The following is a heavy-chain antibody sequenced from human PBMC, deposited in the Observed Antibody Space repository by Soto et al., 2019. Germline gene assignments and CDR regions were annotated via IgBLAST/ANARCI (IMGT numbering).Heavy chain of an antibody. D-gene: IGHD6-19*01. CDR1: GFTFSSYA. Sequence: EVQRLESGGGLVQPGGSLRLSCAASGFTFSSYAMSWVRQAPGKGLEWVSAISGSGGSTYYADSVKGRFTISRDNSKNTLYLQMNSLRAEDTAVYYCAKGSSGWYERFDYWGQGTLVTVSS. V-gene: IGHV3-23*01. CDR3: AKGSSGWYERFDY. J-gene: IGHJ4*02. CDR2: ISGSGGST.